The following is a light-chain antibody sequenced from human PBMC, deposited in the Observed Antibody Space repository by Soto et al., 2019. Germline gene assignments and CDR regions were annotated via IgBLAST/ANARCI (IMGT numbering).Light chain of an antibody. CDR1: SSDVGGYNY. CDR3: CSYAGSYPFV. CDR2: DVD. J-gene: IGLJ1*01. V-gene: IGLV2-11*01. Sequence: QSALTQPRSVSGSPGQSVTISCTATSSDVGGYNYVSWYQHHPGKAPKLMIYDVDKRPSGVPGRFSGSKSGNTASLTISGLQGEDGADYYCCSYAGSYPFVFGNGTKGTVL.